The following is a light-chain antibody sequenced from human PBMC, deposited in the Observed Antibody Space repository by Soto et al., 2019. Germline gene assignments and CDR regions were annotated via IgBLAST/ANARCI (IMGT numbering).Light chain of an antibody. Sequence: IVLTQSPDTLSVSPGERATLSCRASQSVSSNLAWYQQKPGQSPRLLIYGASTRATGIPVRFSGSGSGTEFTLTISSLQSEDFAVYYCQQYDDWPPLTFGGGTKVDIK. J-gene: IGKJ4*01. CDR2: GAS. CDR3: QQYDDWPPLT. V-gene: IGKV3-15*01. CDR1: QSVSSN.